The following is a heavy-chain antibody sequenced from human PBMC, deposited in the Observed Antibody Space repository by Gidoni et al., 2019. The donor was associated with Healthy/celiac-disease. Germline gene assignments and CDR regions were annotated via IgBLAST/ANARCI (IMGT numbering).Heavy chain of an antibody. D-gene: IGHD2-15*01. J-gene: IGHJ6*03. CDR2: ISYDGSNK. Sequence: VQLVESGGGVVQPGRSLRLSCAASGFTFSSYGMHWVRQAPGKGLEWVAVISYDGSNKYYADSVKGRFTISRDNSKNTLYLQMNSLRAEDTAVYYCAKTPPHVVYYMDVWGKGTTVTVSS. CDR3: AKTPPHVVYYMDV. CDR1: GFTFSSYG. V-gene: IGHV3-30*18.